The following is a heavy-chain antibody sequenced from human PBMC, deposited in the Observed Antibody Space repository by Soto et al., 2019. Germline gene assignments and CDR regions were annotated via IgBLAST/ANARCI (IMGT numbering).Heavy chain of an antibody. J-gene: IGHJ3*02. CDR2: IYYTGST. CDR1: GGSVSSGYYY. CDR3: ARGALSLAFDI. D-gene: IGHD3-10*01. V-gene: IGHV4-61*01. Sequence: SETLSLTCTVSGGSVSSGYYYWSWIRQPPGKELEWIGYIYYTGSTNYNPSLKSRVSISIDTSKNQFSLRLSSVTPADTAVYYCARGALSLAFDIWGQGTLVTVSS.